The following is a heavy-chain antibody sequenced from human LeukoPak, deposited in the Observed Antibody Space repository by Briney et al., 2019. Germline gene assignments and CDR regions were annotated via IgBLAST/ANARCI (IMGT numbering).Heavy chain of an antibody. CDR3: AKYFPAVAD. CDR2: ISDSGYST. Sequence: GGSLRLSCAASGVSSSISAMSCVGQAPGKGLEWVSSISDSGYSTYYTDSLKGRFTISRDNSKNTVYLQMNSLRAEDTAVYYCAKYFPAVADWGQGTLVTVSA. CDR1: GVSSSISA. D-gene: IGHD2-15*01. J-gene: IGHJ4*02. V-gene: IGHV3-23*01.